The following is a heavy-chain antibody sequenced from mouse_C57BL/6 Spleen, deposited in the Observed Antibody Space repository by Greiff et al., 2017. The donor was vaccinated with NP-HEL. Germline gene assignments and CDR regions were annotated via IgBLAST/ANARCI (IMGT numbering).Heavy chain of an antibody. V-gene: IGHV1-53*01. CDR2: INPSNGGT. D-gene: IGHD2-12*01. CDR1: GYTFTSYW. CDR3: ARRRYYSYDWFAD. J-gene: IGHJ3*01. Sequence: QVQLQQPGTELVKPGASVKLSCKASGYTFTSYWMHWVKQRPGHGLEWIGNINPSNGGTNYNEKFKSKATLTVDKPSSTAYMQLSSLTSEDSAVYYCARRRYYSYDWFADWGQGTLVTVSA.